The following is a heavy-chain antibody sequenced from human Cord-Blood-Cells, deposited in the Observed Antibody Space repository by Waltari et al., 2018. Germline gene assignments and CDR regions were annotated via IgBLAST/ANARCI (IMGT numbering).Heavy chain of an antibody. J-gene: IGHJ4*02. CDR2: FEPEDGET. D-gene: IGHD1-7*01. V-gene: IGHV1-24*01. CDR3: STDTVLSGDWNYDY. Sequence: QVQLVQSGAEVKKPGASVKVSCKVSGYTLTELSMHWVRQAPGKGLEWMGGFEPEDGETIYAQKCQGRVTMTEDTSTDTAYMELSSLGSEDTAVYYWSTDTVLSGDWNYDYWGQGTLVTVSS. CDR1: GYTLTELS.